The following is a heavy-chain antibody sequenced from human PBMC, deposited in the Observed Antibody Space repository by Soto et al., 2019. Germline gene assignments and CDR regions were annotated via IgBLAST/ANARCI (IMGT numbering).Heavy chain of an antibody. D-gene: IGHD6-19*01. CDR1: GFTFSSYG. J-gene: IGHJ4*02. Sequence: SLRLSCAASGFTFSSYGMHWVRQAPGKGLEWVAVISYDGSNKYYADSVKGRFTISRDNSKNTLYLQMNSLRAEDTAVYYCAKPRGSGFDYWGQGTLVTVSS. V-gene: IGHV3-30*18. CDR2: ISYDGSNK. CDR3: AKPRGSGFDY.